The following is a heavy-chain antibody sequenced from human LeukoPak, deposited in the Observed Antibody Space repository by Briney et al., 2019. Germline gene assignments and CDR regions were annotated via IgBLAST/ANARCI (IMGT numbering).Heavy chain of an antibody. V-gene: IGHV4-59*12. Sequence: SETLSLTCTVSGGSISSYYWSWIRQPPGKGLEWIGYIYYSGSTNYNPSLKSRVTISVDTSKNQFSLKLSSVTAADTAVYYCARRRRYSSGPDGQYFDYWGQGTLVTVSS. D-gene: IGHD6-19*01. CDR2: IYYSGST. CDR3: ARRRRYSSGPDGQYFDY. J-gene: IGHJ4*02. CDR1: GGSISSYY.